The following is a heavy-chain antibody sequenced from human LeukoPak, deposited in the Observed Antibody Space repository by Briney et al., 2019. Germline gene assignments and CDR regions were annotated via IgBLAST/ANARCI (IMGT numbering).Heavy chain of an antibody. V-gene: IGHV3-11*03. CDR2: IYNSGSYT. J-gene: IGHJ4*02. CDR1: GFTFSDYY. CDR3: ARNYGSGRGLDY. D-gene: IGHD3-10*01. Sequence: PGGSLRLSCAASGFTFSDYYMSWIRQAPGTGLEWVSYIYNSGSYTNYADSVKGRFTISRDNAKKSLYLQMNSLRAEDTAVYCCARNYGSGRGLDYWGQGTLVTVFS.